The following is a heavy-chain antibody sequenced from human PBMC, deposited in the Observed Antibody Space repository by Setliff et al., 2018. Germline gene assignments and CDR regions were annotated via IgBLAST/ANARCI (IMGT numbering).Heavy chain of an antibody. D-gene: IGHD3-9*01. J-gene: IGHJ6*02. CDR2: ISGSAGST. CDR1: GGSFSGYY. Sequence: ETLSLTCAVYGGSFSGYYWSWIRQPPGKGLEWVSAISGSAGSTYYADSVKGRFTISRDNSKNSLYLQMNSLRTEDTALYYCAKDIRYFDSSYYYGMDVWGQGTTVTVSS. CDR3: AKDIRYFDSSYYYGMDV. V-gene: IGHV3-43*02.